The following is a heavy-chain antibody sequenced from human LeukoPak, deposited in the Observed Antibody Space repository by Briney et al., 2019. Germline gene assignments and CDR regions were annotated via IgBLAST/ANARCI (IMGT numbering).Heavy chain of an antibody. D-gene: IGHD3-22*01. J-gene: IGHJ3*02. CDR1: GGSFSGNY. CDR2: VNHSGST. Sequence: SETLSLICAVYGGSFSGNYWSWIRQPPGKGLEWMGEVNHSGSTNYNPSLKSRVTMSIDTSKTQFSLNLKSVTAADTAVYYCASDTYYYDSSGPRAFDIWGQGTMVTVSS. V-gene: IGHV4-34*01. CDR3: ASDTYYYDSSGPRAFDI.